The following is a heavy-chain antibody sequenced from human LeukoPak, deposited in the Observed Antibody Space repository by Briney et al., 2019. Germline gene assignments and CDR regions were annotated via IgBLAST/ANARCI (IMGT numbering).Heavy chain of an antibody. Sequence: GGSLRLSCAASGFTFSSYAMSWVRQAPGKGLEWVSAISGSGGSTYYADSVKGRFTISRDNSKNTLYLQMNSLRAEDTAVYYCANSYDFWSGKYGMDVWGQGTTVTVS. V-gene: IGHV3-23*01. J-gene: IGHJ6*02. CDR2: ISGSGGST. CDR1: GFTFSSYA. CDR3: ANSYDFWSGKYGMDV. D-gene: IGHD3-3*01.